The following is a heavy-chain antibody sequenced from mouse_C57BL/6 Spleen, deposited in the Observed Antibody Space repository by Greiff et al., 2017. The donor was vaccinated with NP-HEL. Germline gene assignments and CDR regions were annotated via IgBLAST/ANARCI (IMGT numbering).Heavy chain of an antibody. CDR1: GFTIKNTY. Sequence: VPLKESVAELVRPGASVKLSCTASGFTIKNTYMHWVKQRPEQGLEWIGRIDPANGNTKYAPKFQGKATITADPSSNTAYLQLSSLTSEDTAIYYCARSDYGKIAMDYWGQGTSVTVSS. D-gene: IGHD2-1*01. J-gene: IGHJ4*01. V-gene: IGHV14-3*01. CDR2: IDPANGNT. CDR3: ARSDYGKIAMDY.